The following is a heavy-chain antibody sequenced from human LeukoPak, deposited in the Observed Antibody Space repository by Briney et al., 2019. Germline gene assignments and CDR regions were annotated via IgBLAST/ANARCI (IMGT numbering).Heavy chain of an antibody. CDR1: GYTITSYY. Sequence: ASVKVSCKASGYTITSYYMHWVRQAPGQGLEWMGIINPSGGSTSYAQKFQSRVTMTRDTSTSTVYMELSSLRSEDTAVYYCARPRDGYTVVQTAEYFQHWGQGTLVTVSS. D-gene: IGHD5-24*01. V-gene: IGHV1-46*01. CDR3: ARPRDGYTVVQTAEYFQH. CDR2: INPSGGST. J-gene: IGHJ1*01.